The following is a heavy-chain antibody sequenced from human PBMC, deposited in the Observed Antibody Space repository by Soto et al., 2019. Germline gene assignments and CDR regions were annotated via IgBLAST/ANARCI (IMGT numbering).Heavy chain of an antibody. V-gene: IGHV4-34*01. CDR2: INHSGST. CDR3: ARYYGGNFGLDY. J-gene: IGHJ4*02. CDR1: GGSFSGYY. Sequence: QVQLQQWGAGLLKPSETLSLTCAVYGGSFSGYYWSWIRQPPGKGLEWIGEINHSGSTNYNPSLKSRVTRSVDTSKNQFSLKLSSVTAADTAVYYCARYYGGNFGLDYWGQGTLVTVSS. D-gene: IGHD4-17*01.